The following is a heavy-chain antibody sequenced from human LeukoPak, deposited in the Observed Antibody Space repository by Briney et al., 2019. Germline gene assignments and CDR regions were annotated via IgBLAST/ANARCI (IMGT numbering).Heavy chain of an antibody. CDR2: ISTSSSTI. Sequence: GGSLRLSCAASGFTFSSYPMNWVRQAPGKGLEWVSYISTSSSTIYYADSVKGRFTISRDNAKNSLYLQMNSLRAEDTAVYYCARDSRRGQIAATDGFDPWGQGTLVTVSS. D-gene: IGHD6-13*01. CDR3: ARDSRRGQIAATDGFDP. J-gene: IGHJ5*02. V-gene: IGHV3-48*01. CDR1: GFTFSSYP.